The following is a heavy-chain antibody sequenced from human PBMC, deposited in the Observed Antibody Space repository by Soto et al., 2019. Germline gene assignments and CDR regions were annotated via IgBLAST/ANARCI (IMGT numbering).Heavy chain of an antibody. CDR1: GYSFTSYW. Sequence: PGESLKISCKGSGYSFTSYWIGWVRQMPGKGLEWMGIIYPGDSDTRYSPSFQGQVTISADKSISTAYLQWSSLKASDTAMYYCARLDGVPAAMHYYGMDVWGQGTTVTVSS. J-gene: IGHJ6*02. CDR3: ARLDGVPAAMHYYGMDV. CDR2: IYPGDSDT. V-gene: IGHV5-51*01. D-gene: IGHD2-2*01.